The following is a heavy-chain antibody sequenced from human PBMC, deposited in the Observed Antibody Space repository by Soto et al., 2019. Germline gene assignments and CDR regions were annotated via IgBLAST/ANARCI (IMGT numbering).Heavy chain of an antibody. V-gene: IGHV4-38-2*01. J-gene: IGHJ3*01. CDR3: ARARWYDAFDV. CDR2: IFHGGNT. CDR1: GSVISSGNY. Sequence: PSETLSLTCAVSGSVISSGNYWGWIRKPPGKGLEWIGSIFHGGNTYYNPSLKSRVTISVDMSKNQFSLKLNSVTAADTAVYYCARARWYDAFDVWGQGTVVTVSS. D-gene: IGHD2-15*01.